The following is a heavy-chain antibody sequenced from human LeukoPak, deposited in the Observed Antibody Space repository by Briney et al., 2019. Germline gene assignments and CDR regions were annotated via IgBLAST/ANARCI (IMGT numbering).Heavy chain of an antibody. Sequence: GGSLRLSCTASGFTFGSYSMNWVRQAPGKGLEWVSSISTSSSYIYYADSVKGRFTISRDNAKNSLYLQMNSLRAEDTAVYYRARGVRYCSGGNCYSNTLTYMDVWGKGTTVTVSS. CDR3: ARGVRYCSGGNCYSNTLTYMDV. CDR1: GFTFGSYS. V-gene: IGHV3-21*01. J-gene: IGHJ6*03. CDR2: ISTSSSYI. D-gene: IGHD2-15*01.